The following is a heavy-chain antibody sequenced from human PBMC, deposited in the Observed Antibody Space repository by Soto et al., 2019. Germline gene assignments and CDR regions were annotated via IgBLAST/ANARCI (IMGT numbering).Heavy chain of an antibody. CDR3: ARGGGANGQFFL. CDR1: SAIFSSNT. CDR2: ITPVFDII. D-gene: IGHD3-16*01. V-gene: IGHV1-69*17. J-gene: IGHJ1*01. Sequence: QVQLVQSGTEVKKPGSSVRVSCQASSAIFSSNTISWLRQAPGHGPEWMGGITPVFDIINYAQKFQGRVTISADKSTYTAYMVMRCLTSEKTAVYYCARGGGANGQFFLWGQGNQVTVSS.